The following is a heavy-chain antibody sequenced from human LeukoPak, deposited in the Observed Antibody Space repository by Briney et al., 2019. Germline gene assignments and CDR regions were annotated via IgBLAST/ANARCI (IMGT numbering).Heavy chain of an antibody. Sequence: PGGSLRLSCAASGFSFSSYVMSWVRQAPGKGLEWVSVIYSGGSTYYADSVKGRFTISRDKSKNTVYLQMNSLRFEDTAMYYCARNWFDPWGQGTLVTVSS. CDR2: IYSGGST. V-gene: IGHV3-53*05. CDR1: GFSFSSYV. J-gene: IGHJ5*02. CDR3: ARNWFDP.